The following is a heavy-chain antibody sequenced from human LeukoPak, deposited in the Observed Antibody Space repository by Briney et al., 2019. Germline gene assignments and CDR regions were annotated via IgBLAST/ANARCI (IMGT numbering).Heavy chain of an antibody. CDR3: ARDPIAAPGRFDY. CDR1: GGSISSGNYY. D-gene: IGHD6-13*01. J-gene: IGHJ4*02. Sequence: SQTLSLTCTVSGGSISSGNYYWSWIRQPAGKGLEWIGRIYTSGSTNYNPSLKSRVTISVDTSKNQFSLKLSSVTAADTAMYYCARDPIAAPGRFDYWGQGTLVTVSS. V-gene: IGHV4-61*02. CDR2: IYTSGST.